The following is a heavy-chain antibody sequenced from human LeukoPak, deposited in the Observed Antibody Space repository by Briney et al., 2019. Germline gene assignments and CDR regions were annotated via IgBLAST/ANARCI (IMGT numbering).Heavy chain of an antibody. CDR2: IKQGGSEK. CDR3: ARDTLNKLPGGK. CDR1: GFTFSTYW. D-gene: IGHD1-26*01. J-gene: IGHJ4*02. V-gene: IGHV3-7*01. Sequence: GGSLRLSCAASGFTFSTYWMSWVRQAPGKGLEWVANIKQGGSEKYYVDSVKGRFTISRDNAKNSLYLQMNSLRAEDTAVYYCARDTLNKLPGGKWGQGTLVTVSS.